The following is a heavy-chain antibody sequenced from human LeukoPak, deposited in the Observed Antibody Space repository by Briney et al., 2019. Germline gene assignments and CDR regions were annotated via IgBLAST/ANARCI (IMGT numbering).Heavy chain of an antibody. Sequence: GRSLRLSCAASGFTFSSYGMHWVRQAPGKGLEWVSYISSSGSTIYYADSVKGRFTISRDNAKNSLYLQMNSLRAEDTAVYYCARDLTIFGVVITPYYGMDVWGQGTTVTVSS. D-gene: IGHD3-3*01. CDR3: ARDLTIFGVVITPYYGMDV. CDR1: GFTFSSYG. CDR2: ISSSGSTI. J-gene: IGHJ6*02. V-gene: IGHV3-48*04.